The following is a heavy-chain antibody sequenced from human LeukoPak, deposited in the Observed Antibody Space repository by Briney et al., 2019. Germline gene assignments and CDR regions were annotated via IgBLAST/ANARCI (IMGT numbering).Heavy chain of an antibody. J-gene: IGHJ4*02. CDR3: AGATSSGWYLGY. V-gene: IGHV4-4*02. CDR2: IYHSGIT. D-gene: IGHD6-19*01. CDR1: GDSISSSNW. Sequence: PSETLSLTCTVSGDSISSSNWWSWVRQSPGRGLEWIGEIYHSGITNYNPSLKSRVTISVDKSKNQFSLKVSSVTAADTAVYYCAGATSSGWYLGYWGQGTLVTCSS.